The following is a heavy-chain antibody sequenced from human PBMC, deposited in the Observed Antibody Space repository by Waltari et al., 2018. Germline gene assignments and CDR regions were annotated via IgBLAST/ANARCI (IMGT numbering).Heavy chain of an antibody. V-gene: IGHV3-7*01. CDR2: IKQDGSEK. D-gene: IGHD1-26*01. CDR3: ARDIWWELNYFDY. CDR1: GFTFSSYW. Sequence: EVQLVESGGGLVQPGGSLRLSCAASGFTFSSYWMSWVRQAPGKGLEWVANIKQDGSEKYYVDSVKGRFTISRDNAKNSLYLQMNSLRAEDTAVYYCARDIWWELNYFDYWGQGTLVTVSS. J-gene: IGHJ4*02.